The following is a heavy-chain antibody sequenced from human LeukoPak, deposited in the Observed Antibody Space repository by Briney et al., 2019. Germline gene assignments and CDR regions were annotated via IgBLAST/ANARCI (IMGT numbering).Heavy chain of an antibody. CDR1: GFTVSSNY. V-gene: IGHV3-53*01. J-gene: IGHJ4*02. CDR2: IYSDGTT. Sequence: GGSLRLSCAVSGFTVSSNYMSWVRQAPGKELEWVSVIYSDGTTYYADSVKGRFTISRDYSKNTLFLQMNSLRAEDTAIYYCARADGTGGPYDYWGQGTLVTVSS. CDR3: ARADGTGGPYDY. D-gene: IGHD3/OR15-3a*01.